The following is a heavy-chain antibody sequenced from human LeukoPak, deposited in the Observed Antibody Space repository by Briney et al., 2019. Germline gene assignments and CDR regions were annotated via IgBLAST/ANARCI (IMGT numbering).Heavy chain of an antibody. D-gene: IGHD3-22*01. J-gene: IGHJ4*02. Sequence: GGSLRLSCAASGFTVSSNYMSWVRQAPGKGLGWVSVIYSGGSTYYADSVRGRFTISRDNSKNTLYLQVNSLGAEDTAVYYCARVSYYDSSGYYFLSYVDYWGQGTLVTVSS. CDR1: GFTVSSNY. CDR2: IYSGGST. V-gene: IGHV3-53*01. CDR3: ARVSYYDSSGYYFLSYVDY.